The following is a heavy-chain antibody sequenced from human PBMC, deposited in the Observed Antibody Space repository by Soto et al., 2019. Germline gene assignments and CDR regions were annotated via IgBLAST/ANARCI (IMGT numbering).Heavy chain of an antibody. V-gene: IGHV3-30*18. CDR2: ISYDGSNK. J-gene: IGHJ5*02. Sequence: RLSCAASGFSFSSYGMHWVRQAPGKGLEWVAVISYDGSNKYYADSVKGRFTISRDNSKNTLYLQMNSLRAEDTAVYYCAKSQIMVTYNWFDPWGQGTLVTVSS. CDR3: AKSQIMVTYNWFDP. D-gene: IGHD2-8*01. CDR1: GFSFSSYG.